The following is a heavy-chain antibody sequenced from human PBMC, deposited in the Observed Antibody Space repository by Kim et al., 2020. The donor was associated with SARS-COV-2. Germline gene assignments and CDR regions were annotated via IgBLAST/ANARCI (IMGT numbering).Heavy chain of an antibody. CDR3: ARDRDPLAAAGKYYYYYGMDV. CDR1: GFTFSSYS. J-gene: IGHJ6*02. Sequence: GGSLRLSCAASGFTFSSYSMNWVRQAPGKGLEWVSSISSSSSYIYYADSVKGRFTISRYNAKNSLYLQMNSLRAEDTAVYYCARDRDPLAAAGKYYYYYGMDVWGQGTTVTVSS. D-gene: IGHD6-13*01. V-gene: IGHV3-21*01. CDR2: ISSSSSYI.